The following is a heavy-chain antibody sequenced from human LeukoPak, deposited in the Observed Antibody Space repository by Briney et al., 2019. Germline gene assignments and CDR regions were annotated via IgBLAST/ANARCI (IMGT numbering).Heavy chain of an antibody. J-gene: IGHJ4*02. Sequence: TGGSLRLSCAASGFTFSSYAMSWVRQAPGKGLEWVSAISGRGGRTFNADSVKGRFTISRDNSKNTLYLQMNSLRAEDTAVYYCAKFRVYYDSGDHWSYFDYWGQGTLVTVSS. V-gene: IGHV3-23*01. D-gene: IGHD3-22*01. CDR3: AKFRVYYDSGDHWSYFDY. CDR2: ISGRGGRT. CDR1: GFTFSSYA.